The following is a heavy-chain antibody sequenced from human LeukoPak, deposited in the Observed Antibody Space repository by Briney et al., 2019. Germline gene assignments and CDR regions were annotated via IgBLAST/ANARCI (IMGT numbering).Heavy chain of an antibody. J-gene: IGHJ3*02. CDR3: AKDLGFSTVTTFRI. D-gene: IGHD4-17*01. CDR1: GFTFSSYA. V-gene: IGHV3-23*01. Sequence: PGASLRLSCAASGFTFSSYAMSWVRQAPGKGLEWVSAISGSGGSTYYADSVKGRFTISRDNSRNTLYLQMNSLRAEDTTVYYCAKDLGFSTVTTFRIWGQGTMVTVSS. CDR2: ISGSGGST.